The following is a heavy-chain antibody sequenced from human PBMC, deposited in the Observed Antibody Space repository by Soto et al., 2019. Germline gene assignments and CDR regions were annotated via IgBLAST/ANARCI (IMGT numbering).Heavy chain of an antibody. D-gene: IGHD5-12*01. V-gene: IGHV3-11*01. CDR3: ARGTSGYSGYDLPPDY. CDR2: ISRSGSTI. CDR1: GFTFSDHY. J-gene: IGHJ4*02. Sequence: GGSLRLSCAASGFTFSDHYMRWTRQAPGKGLEWISHISRSGSTIYYAESVKGRFTISRDNAKKSLYLQMNSLRAEDTAVYYCARGTSGYSGYDLPPDYWGQGTLVTVLL.